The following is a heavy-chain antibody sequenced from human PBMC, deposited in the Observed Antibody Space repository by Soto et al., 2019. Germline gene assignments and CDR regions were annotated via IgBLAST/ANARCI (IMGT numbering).Heavy chain of an antibody. CDR1: GYGFTSYW. CDR3: ARHHLGGYYIYGMDV. Sequence: GESLKISCKGSGYGFTSYWISWVRQMPGKGLEWMGRIDPSDSYTNYSPSFQGHVTISADKSISTAYLQWSSLKASDTAMYYCARHHLGGYYIYGMDVWGQGTTVTVSS. D-gene: IGHD2-15*01. J-gene: IGHJ6*02. V-gene: IGHV5-10-1*01. CDR2: IDPSDSYT.